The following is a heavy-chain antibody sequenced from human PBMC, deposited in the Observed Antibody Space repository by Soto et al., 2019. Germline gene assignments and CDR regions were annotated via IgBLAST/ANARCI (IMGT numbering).Heavy chain of an antibody. CDR3: AKDVLAYCGGDCYGGHTFGY. CDR1: GFTFSSYG. D-gene: IGHD2-21*02. Sequence: QVQLVESGGGVVQPGRSLRLSCAASGFTFSSYGMHWVRQAPGKGLEWVAVISYDGSNKYYADSVKGRFTISRDNSKNTLYLQMNSLRAEDTAVYYCAKDVLAYCGGDCYGGHTFGYWGQGTLVTVSS. J-gene: IGHJ4*02. V-gene: IGHV3-30*18. CDR2: ISYDGSNK.